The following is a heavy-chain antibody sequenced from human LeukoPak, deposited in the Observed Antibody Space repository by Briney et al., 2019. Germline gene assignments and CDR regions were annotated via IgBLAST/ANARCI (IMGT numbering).Heavy chain of an antibody. J-gene: IGHJ6*03. Sequence: GGSLRLSCTASGFMFSRLGMQWVRQAPGEGLEWVAMIWHDGSVGEYADSVKGRFTISRDNSQNTLYLQMNSLRDDDTAVYYCAKEGDQFRGYLDAWGKGTTVTVSS. CDR1: GFMFSRLG. CDR2: IWHDGSVG. CDR3: AKEGDQFRGYLDA. V-gene: IGHV3-33*06. D-gene: IGHD3-16*01.